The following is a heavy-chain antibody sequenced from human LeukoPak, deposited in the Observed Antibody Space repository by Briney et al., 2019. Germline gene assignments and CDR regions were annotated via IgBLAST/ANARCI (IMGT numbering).Heavy chain of an antibody. J-gene: IGHJ6*02. CDR3: ARSRDTTNYNGMDV. CDR1: GGSINYYY. V-gene: IGHV4-59*01. CDR2: IYYSGGT. Sequence: SETLSLTCTVSGGSINYYYWMWIRQPPGKGLEWIGYIYYSGGTHYNPSLKSRVTMLVDTSKNQFSLKLTAVTAADTAVYYCARSRDTTNYNGMDVWGQGTTVTVSS. D-gene: IGHD1-26*01.